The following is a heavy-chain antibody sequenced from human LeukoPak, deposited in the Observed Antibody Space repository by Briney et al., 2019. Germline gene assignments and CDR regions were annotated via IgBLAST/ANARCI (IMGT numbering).Heavy chain of an antibody. V-gene: IGHV1-18*01. J-gene: IGHJ4*02. CDR1: GYTFTSYG. CDR3: ARGMGATVLGTPFDY. CDR2: ISPYNGNT. Sequence: ASVKVSCKASGYTFTSYGISWVRQAPGQGLEWMGWISPYNGNTNYAQKLQGRVTMTTDTSTSTAYMELRSLRSDDTAVYYCARGMGATVLGTPFDYWGQGTLVTVSS. D-gene: IGHD1-26*01.